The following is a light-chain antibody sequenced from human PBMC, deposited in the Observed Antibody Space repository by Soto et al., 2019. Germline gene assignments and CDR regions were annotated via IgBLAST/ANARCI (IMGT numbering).Light chain of an antibody. Sequence: DIQMTQSPSSLSASVGDRVTITCRASQPISSYLNWYQQKPGKAPTVLIYAASSLQSGVPSRFSGSGSGTDFTLTISSLQPEDFATYYCQQTYSTPPTFGQGTKVDIK. V-gene: IGKV1-39*01. CDR3: QQTYSTPPT. J-gene: IGKJ1*01. CDR2: AAS. CDR1: QPISSY.